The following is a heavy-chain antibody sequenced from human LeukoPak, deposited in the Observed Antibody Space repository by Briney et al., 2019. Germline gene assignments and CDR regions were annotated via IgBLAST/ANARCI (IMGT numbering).Heavy chain of an antibody. Sequence: GGSLRFSCAASGFTFSSYWMSWVRQAPGKGLEWVAVISYDGSNKYYADSVKGRFTISRDNSKNTLYLQMNSLRAEDTAVYYCARDQPGERTYYYDSSGYSDYWGQGTLVTVSS. CDR3: ARDQPGERTYYYDSSGYSDY. J-gene: IGHJ4*02. CDR1: GFTFSSYW. CDR2: ISYDGSNK. D-gene: IGHD3-22*01. V-gene: IGHV3-30-3*01.